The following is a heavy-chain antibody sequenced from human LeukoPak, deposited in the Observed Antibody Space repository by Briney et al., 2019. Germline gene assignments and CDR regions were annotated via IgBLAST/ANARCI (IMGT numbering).Heavy chain of an antibody. J-gene: IGHJ4*02. Sequence: SETLSLTCSVSGGSISSGDYYWSWIRQPPGKGLEWIGYIYYSGSTYYNPSLKSRVTISVDTSKNQFSLKLSSVTAADTAVYYCASDSGSYFFDYWGQGTLVTVSS. CDR1: GGSISSGDYY. D-gene: IGHD1-26*01. CDR3: ASDSGSYFFDY. V-gene: IGHV4-30-4*08. CDR2: IYYSGST.